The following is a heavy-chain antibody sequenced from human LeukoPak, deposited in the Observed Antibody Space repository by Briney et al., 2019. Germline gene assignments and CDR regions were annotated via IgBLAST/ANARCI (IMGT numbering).Heavy chain of an antibody. J-gene: IGHJ6*02. CDR3: ARDLGYDSSGPNSYYYYGMDV. CDR1: GYTFTSYG. V-gene: IGHV1-18*01. CDR2: IGAYNGNT. Sequence: ASVKVSCKASGYTFTSYGISWVRQAPGQGLEWMGWIGAYNGNTNYAQKLQGRVTMTTDTSTTTAYMELRSLRSDDTAVYYCARDLGYDSSGPNSYYYYGMDVWGQGTTVTVSS. D-gene: IGHD3-22*01.